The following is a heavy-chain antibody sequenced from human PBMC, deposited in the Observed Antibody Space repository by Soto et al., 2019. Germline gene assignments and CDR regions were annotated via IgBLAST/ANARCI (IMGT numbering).Heavy chain of an antibody. Sequence: QLQLQESGSGLVKPSQTLSLTCAVSGGSISSGGYSWNWIRQPLGKGLEWIGYIYHSGSTYYNPSLKSRXXIXVXXSKSQFSLKLTSVTAADTAVYYCARDQLEGNWFDPWGQGTLVTVSS. CDR2: IYHSGST. CDR3: ARDQLEGNWFDP. D-gene: IGHD1-1*01. CDR1: GGSISSGGYS. J-gene: IGHJ5*02. V-gene: IGHV4-30-2*01.